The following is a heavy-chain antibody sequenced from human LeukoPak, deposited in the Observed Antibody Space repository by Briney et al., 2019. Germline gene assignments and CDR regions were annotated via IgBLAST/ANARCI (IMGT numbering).Heavy chain of an antibody. CDR3: AKDFRIGYSAHFDY. CDR2: IYENGGTT. V-gene: IGHV3-23*01. J-gene: IGHJ4*02. D-gene: IGHD2-21*01. CDR1: GFTFRSHA. Sequence: GGSLRLSCVGSGFTFRSHAMSWVRQAPEKGLEFVSGIYENGGTTYYADSVKGRFSISRDNSKNTLYLQMDSLRGEDTAVYYCAKDFRIGYSAHFDYWGQEALVTVSS.